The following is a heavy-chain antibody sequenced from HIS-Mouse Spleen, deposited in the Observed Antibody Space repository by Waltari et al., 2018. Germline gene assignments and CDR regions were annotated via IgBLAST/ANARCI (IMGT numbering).Heavy chain of an antibody. CDR1: GYTFTGYY. J-gene: IGHJ2*01. Sequence: QVQLVQSGAEVKKPGASVKVPCKAYGYTFTGYYRPGVRPAPGQGLEWMGWINPNSGGTNYAQKFQGRVTMTRDTSISTAYMELSRLRSDDTAVYYCATHFSGYYYWYFDLWGRGTLVTVSS. CDR2: INPNSGGT. D-gene: IGHD3-22*01. V-gene: IGHV1-2*02. CDR3: ATHFSGYYYWYFDL.